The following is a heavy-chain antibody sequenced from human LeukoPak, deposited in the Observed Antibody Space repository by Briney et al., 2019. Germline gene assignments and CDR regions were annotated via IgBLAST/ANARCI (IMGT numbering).Heavy chain of an antibody. Sequence: GASLRLSCAASGFTFSSYAMSWVRQAPGKGLEWVSAISGSGGSTYYADSVKGRFTIPRDNSKNTPYLQMDSLRAEDTAVYYCAKDRGRDGYNYWLFGYWGQGTLVTVSS. J-gene: IGHJ4*02. CDR3: AKDRGRDGYNYWLFGY. CDR2: ISGSGGST. D-gene: IGHD5-24*01. CDR1: GFTFSSYA. V-gene: IGHV3-23*01.